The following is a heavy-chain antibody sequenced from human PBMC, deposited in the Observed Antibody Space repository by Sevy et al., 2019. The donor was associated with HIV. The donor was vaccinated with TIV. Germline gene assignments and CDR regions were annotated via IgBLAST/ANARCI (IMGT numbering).Heavy chain of an antibody. D-gene: IGHD3-16*01. V-gene: IGHV3-23*01. J-gene: IGHJ4*02. CDR3: VKAGIGGSGWAGNFDY. CDR2: ITGSGGAS. Sequence: GGSLRLSCAASGFTFTTYAMTWVRQGPRKGLEWVSSITGSGGASYYADSVKGRFTTSRDSSRNIVTLQMNGLRVEDTAVYYCVKAGIGGSGWAGNFDYWGQGAMVTVSS. CDR1: GFTFTTYA.